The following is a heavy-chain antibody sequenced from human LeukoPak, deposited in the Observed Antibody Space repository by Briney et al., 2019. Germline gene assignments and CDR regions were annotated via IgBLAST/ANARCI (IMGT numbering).Heavy chain of an antibody. V-gene: IGHV3-30*03. CDR1: GFTFSSYG. J-gene: IGHJ4*02. Sequence: GRSLRLSCAASGFTFSSYGMHWVRQAPGKGLEWVAVISYDGSNKCYADSVKGRFTISRDNSKNTLYLQMNSLRAEDTAVYYCARDRSGQAVAGPTFDYWGQGTLVTVSS. CDR3: ARDRSGQAVAGPTFDY. D-gene: IGHD6-19*01. CDR2: ISYDGSNK.